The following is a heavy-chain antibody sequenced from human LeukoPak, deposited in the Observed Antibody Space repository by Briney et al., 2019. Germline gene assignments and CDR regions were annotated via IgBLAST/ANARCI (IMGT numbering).Heavy chain of an antibody. J-gene: IGHJ6*02. V-gene: IGHV4-31*03. Sequence: PSETLSLTCTASGGSISNDGYSWSWIRQHPGKGLEWIGYIYYSGSTYYNPSLKSRVTISVDTSKNQFSLKLSSVTAADTAVYYCARDPASPYYYYGMDVWGQGTTVTVSS. CDR3: ARDPASPYYYYGMDV. CDR1: GGSISNDGYS. CDR2: IYYSGST.